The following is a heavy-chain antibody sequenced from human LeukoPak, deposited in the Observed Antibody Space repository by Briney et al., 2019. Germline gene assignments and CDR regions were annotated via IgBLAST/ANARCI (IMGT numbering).Heavy chain of an antibody. Sequence: ASVKVSCKASGYTFTGYYMHWVRQAPGQGLEWMGWINPNSGGTNYAQKFQGRVTMTRGTSISTAYMELSRLRSDDTAVYYCAVTYQLLSTPAFDIWGQGTMVTVSS. CDR2: INPNSGGT. D-gene: IGHD2-2*01. V-gene: IGHV1-2*02. CDR3: AVTYQLLSTPAFDI. J-gene: IGHJ3*02. CDR1: GYTFTGYY.